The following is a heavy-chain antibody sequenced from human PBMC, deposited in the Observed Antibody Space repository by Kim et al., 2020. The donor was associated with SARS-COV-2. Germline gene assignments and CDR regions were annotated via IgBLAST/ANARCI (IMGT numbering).Heavy chain of an antibody. CDR2: ISSDGSHN. Sequence: GGSLSLSCAASGFTFSAYGIHWVRQAPGKGLEWVAVISSDGSHNYYADFVNGRFTISRDNTMTTLYLQMNSRSAEDTVVYYSTRDHHRGQGTLDTVFS. CDR3: TRDHH. CDR1: GFTFSAYG. V-gene: IGHV3-30*03. J-gene: IGHJ1*01.